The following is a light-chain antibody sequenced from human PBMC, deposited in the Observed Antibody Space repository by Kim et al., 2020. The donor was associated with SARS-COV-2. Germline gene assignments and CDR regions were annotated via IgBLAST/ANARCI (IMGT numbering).Light chain of an antibody. CDR2: YDT. J-gene: IGLJ2*01. CDR1: NIGSKS. Sequence: APGKTARITGGGNNIGSKSVHWYHQKPGQAPVLVIHYDTDRPSGIPERFPGSNSGNTATLNISRVEVADEADYYCQVWDSGTDHVVFGGGTQLTVL. V-gene: IGLV3-21*04. CDR3: QVWDSGTDHVV.